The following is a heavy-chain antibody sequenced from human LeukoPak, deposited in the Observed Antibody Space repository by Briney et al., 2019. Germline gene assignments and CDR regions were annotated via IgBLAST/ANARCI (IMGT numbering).Heavy chain of an antibody. D-gene: IGHD6-19*01. J-gene: IGHJ4*02. CDR3: TKDRRQWVVPYFDS. CDR2: ISSGGNT. CDR1: GFTFSTYA. V-gene: IGHV3-23*01. Sequence: GGPLRLSCAASGFTFSTYAMSWVRHTPGKGLEWVSGISSGGNTQYTDSVKGRFTVSRDNSKNTLHLQMDNLRAEDTAIYYCTKDRRQWVVPYFDSWGQGTVVTVSS.